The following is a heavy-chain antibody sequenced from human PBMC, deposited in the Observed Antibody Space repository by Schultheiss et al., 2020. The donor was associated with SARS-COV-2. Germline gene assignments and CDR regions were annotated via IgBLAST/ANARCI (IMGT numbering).Heavy chain of an antibody. J-gene: IGHJ6*03. Sequence: GSLRLSCTVSGGSISSYYWSWIRQSPGKGLEWIGQVSHSGGTHFNPSLKRRLTISVDTSKNQFSLKLSSVTAADTAVYYCARGFVPYYYYYMDVWGKGTTVTVSS. CDR3: ARGFVPYYYYYMDV. V-gene: IGHV4-34*01. D-gene: IGHD6-6*01. CDR1: GGSISSYY. CDR2: VSHSGGT.